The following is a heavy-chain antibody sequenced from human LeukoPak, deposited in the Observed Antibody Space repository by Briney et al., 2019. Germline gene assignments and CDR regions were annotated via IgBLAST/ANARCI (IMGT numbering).Heavy chain of an antibody. Sequence: LAGGSLRLSCAASGFTFSSYSMNWVRQAPGKGLEWISYISSSGSTINYADSVKGRFTISRDSAKNSLYLQMNSLRDEDTAVYYCARDRDSGDYTAAPGVYWGQGTLVTVSS. CDR1: GFTFSSYS. J-gene: IGHJ4*02. CDR2: ISSSGSTI. V-gene: IGHV3-48*02. CDR3: ARDRDSGDYTAAPGVY. D-gene: IGHD4-17*01.